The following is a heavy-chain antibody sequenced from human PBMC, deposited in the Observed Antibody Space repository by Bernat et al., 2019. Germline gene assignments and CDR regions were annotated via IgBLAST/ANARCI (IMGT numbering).Heavy chain of an antibody. CDR3: ARDTLI. V-gene: IGHV3-7*01. Sequence: EVQLVESGGGLVQPGGSLRLSCVASGFTLSTHWMRWVRQAPGKGLEWVANIKDDGSEKFYVDSVKGRFTISRDNAKNSLYLQMNSPRAEDTAVYYCARDTLIWGQGTMVTVSS. CDR2: IKDDGSEK. J-gene: IGHJ3*02. CDR1: GFTLSTHW.